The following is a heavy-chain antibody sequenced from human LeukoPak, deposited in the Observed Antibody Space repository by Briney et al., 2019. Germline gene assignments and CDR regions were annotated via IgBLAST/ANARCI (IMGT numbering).Heavy chain of an antibody. J-gene: IGHJ3*02. CDR1: GYTFTSYA. V-gene: IGHV1-18*01. Sequence: GASVKVSCKASGYTFTSYAITWVRQAPGQGLEWMGWISAYNGNTKYGQRLQGRVTMTTDTSTSTAYMELRSLRSEDTAVYYCARAGDTAMDSDAFDIWGQGTMVTVSS. D-gene: IGHD5-18*01. CDR3: ARAGDTAMDSDAFDI. CDR2: ISAYNGNT.